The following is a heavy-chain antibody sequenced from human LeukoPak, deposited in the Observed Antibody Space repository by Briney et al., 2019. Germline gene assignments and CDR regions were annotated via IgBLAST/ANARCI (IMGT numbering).Heavy chain of an antibody. D-gene: IGHD6-6*01. CDR1: GFTFSSYG. CDR3: AKLTLAARPHFGY. V-gene: IGHV3-30*02. Sequence: GGSLRLSCAASGFTFSSYGMHWVRQAPGKGLEWVAFIRYDGSTKYYADSVNGRFTTSRDTIKNTLHLQMNSQGADDTAVYYCAKLTLAARPHFGYWGQGTLVTVSS. J-gene: IGHJ4*02. CDR2: IRYDGSTK.